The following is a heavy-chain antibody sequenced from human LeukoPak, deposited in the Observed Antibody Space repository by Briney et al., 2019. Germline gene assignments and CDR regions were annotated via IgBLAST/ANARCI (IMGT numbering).Heavy chain of an antibody. Sequence: GASVKVSCKAFGYTFTSNYMHWVRQAPGQGPEWMGVISPSGGATTYAQKFQGRVTLTRDMSTSTDYLELSSLRSEDTAVYYCARGGFGPSDALDIWGRGTMVTVSS. CDR2: ISPSGGAT. V-gene: IGHV1-46*01. CDR3: ARGGFGPSDALDI. D-gene: IGHD3-10*01. J-gene: IGHJ3*02. CDR1: GYTFTSNY.